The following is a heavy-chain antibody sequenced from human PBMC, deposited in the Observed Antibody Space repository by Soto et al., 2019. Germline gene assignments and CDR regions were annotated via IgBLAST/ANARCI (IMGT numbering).Heavy chain of an antibody. D-gene: IGHD4-17*01. J-gene: IGHJ6*02. CDR3: ARDRLNEGDYAPYYYFGMDV. CDR2: IYASGST. Sequence: LETLPLTCLVSAGSLGSGFGYWPWLRQPPGKGLAWIGNIYASGSTKYNPSLKSRVTISVDTSKNLFSLKLSSVTAADTAVYYCARDRLNEGDYAPYYYFGMDVWGPGTTVTVSS. CDR1: AGSLGSGFGY. V-gene: IGHV4-61*01.